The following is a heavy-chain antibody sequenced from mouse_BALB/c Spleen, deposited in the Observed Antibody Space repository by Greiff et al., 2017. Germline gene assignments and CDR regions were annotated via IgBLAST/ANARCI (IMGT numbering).Heavy chain of an antibody. CDR2: IDPETGGT. CDR1: GYTFTDYE. V-gene: IGHV1-15*01. J-gene: IGHJ4*01. D-gene: IGHD2-3*01. Sequence: VQLQQSGAELVRPGASVTLSCKASGYTFTDYEMHWVKQTPVHGLEWIGAIDPETGGTAYNQKFKGKATLTADKSSSTAYMELRSLTSEDSAVYYCTGDGYYVGAMDYWGQGTSVTVSS. CDR3: TGDGYYVGAMDY.